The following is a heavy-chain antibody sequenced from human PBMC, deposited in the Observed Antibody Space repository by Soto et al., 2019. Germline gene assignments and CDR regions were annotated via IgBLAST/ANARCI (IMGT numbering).Heavy chain of an antibody. CDR1: GFSLTTDRVG. CDR2: IYWDDSK. J-gene: IGHJ4*02. D-gene: IGHD1-26*01. Sequence: QITLKESGPTLVKPTQTLTLTCTFSGFSLTTDRVGVGWIRQPPGEALGWLAVIYWDDSKTYRPSLESRLTITKDTSNNQVALTMTNMDSLDTATYYCAHAYGGRSLYWGQGTLVTVSS. CDR3: AHAYGGRSLY. V-gene: IGHV2-5*02.